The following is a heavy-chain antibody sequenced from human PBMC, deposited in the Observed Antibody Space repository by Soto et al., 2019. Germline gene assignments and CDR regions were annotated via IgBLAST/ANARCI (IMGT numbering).Heavy chain of an antibody. V-gene: IGHV3-30*18. D-gene: IGHD3-3*01. CDR1: GFTFSSYG. J-gene: IGHJ6*03. CDR3: AKDHRGPTIFGVVSPPYYYYYMDV. Sequence: GGSLRLSCAASGFTFSSYGMHWVRQAPGKGLEWVAVISYDGSNKYYADSVKGRFTISRDNSKNTLYLQMNSLRAEDTAVYYCAKDHRGPTIFGVVSPPYYYYYMDVWGKGTTVTVSS. CDR2: ISYDGSNK.